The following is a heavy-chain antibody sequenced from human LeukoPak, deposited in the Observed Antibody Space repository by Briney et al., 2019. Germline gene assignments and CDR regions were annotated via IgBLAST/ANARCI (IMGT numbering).Heavy chain of an antibody. V-gene: IGHV4-38-2*02. Sequence: SETLSLTCTVSGYSISSGYYWGWIRQPPGKGLEWIGSIYHSGSAYYNPSLKSRVTISVDTSKNQFSLKVRSVTAADTAVYYCARDQLPGYSSTLNWFDPWGQRTLVTVSS. J-gene: IGHJ5*02. CDR3: ARDQLPGYSSTLNWFDP. CDR1: GYSISSGYY. CDR2: IYHSGSA. D-gene: IGHD6-13*01.